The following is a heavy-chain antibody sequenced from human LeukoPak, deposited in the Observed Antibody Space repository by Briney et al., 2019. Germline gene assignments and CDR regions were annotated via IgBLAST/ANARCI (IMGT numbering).Heavy chain of an antibody. CDR1: GGSFSGYY. D-gene: IGHD2-2*01. Sequence: SETLSLTCAVYGGSFSGYYWSWIRQPPGKGLEWIGEINHSGSTNYNPSLKSRVTISVDTSKNQFSLKLSSVTAADTAVYYCARSPPQNCSSTSCSGDYFDYWGQGTLVTVSS. CDR3: ARSPPQNCSSTSCSGDYFDY. J-gene: IGHJ4*02. V-gene: IGHV4-34*01. CDR2: INHSGST.